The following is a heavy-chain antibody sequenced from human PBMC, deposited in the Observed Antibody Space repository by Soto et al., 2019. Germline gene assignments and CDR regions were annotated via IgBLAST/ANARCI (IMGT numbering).Heavy chain of an antibody. D-gene: IGHD6-19*01. J-gene: IGHJ4*02. CDR2: IYYSGST. Sequence: LSLTCTVSGGSISSYYWSWIRQPPGKGLEWIGYIYYSGSTNYNPSLKSRVTISVDTSKNQFSLKLSSVTAADTAVYYCARRKVSSSGWYSSFDYWGQGTLVTVSS. CDR1: GGSISSYY. CDR3: ARRKVSSSGWYSSFDY. V-gene: IGHV4-59*01.